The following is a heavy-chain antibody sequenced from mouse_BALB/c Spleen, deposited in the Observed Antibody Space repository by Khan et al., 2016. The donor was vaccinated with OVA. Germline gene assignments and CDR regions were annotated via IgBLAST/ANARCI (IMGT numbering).Heavy chain of an antibody. CDR1: GYTFTSYW. CDR3: ALGLDY. CDR2: INPSTGYT. D-gene: IGHD4-1*01. V-gene: IGHV1-7*01. J-gene: IGHJ2*01. Sequence: QIQLVQSGAELAKPGASVKMSCKASGYTFTSYWMHWVKQRPGQGLEWIGYINPSTGYTEYNQKFKDKATLTADKSSSTAYMQLSSLTYEDSAVYYGALGLDYWGQGATLTVSS.